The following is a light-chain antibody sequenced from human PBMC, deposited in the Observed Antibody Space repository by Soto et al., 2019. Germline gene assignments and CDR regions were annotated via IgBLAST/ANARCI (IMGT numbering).Light chain of an antibody. CDR3: QQYGDSPLT. Sequence: NVLTHSPGTLSLSPCERATLSFSASQTVSGSYVAWYQQKPGQTPRLLIYGASSRATGIPDRFSGSGSGTDFTLTISRLEPEDFAVYHCQQYGDSPLTFGGGTKVDIK. J-gene: IGKJ4*01. CDR2: GAS. V-gene: IGKV3-20*01. CDR1: QTVSGSY.